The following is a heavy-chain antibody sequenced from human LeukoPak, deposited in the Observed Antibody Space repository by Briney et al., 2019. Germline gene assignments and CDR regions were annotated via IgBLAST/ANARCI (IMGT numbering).Heavy chain of an antibody. D-gene: IGHD2-15*01. CDR1: RFTFSSYS. CDR2: ISGSSSYI. Sequence: PGGSLRLSCAASRFTFSSYSMNWVRQAPGKGLEWVSSISGSSSYIYYADSVKGRFTISRHNAKNSLFLQMNSLRAEDTAVYYCARDREGYCSGGSCTNFDYWGQGTPVTVSS. V-gene: IGHV3-21*01. CDR3: ARDREGYCSGGSCTNFDY. J-gene: IGHJ4*02.